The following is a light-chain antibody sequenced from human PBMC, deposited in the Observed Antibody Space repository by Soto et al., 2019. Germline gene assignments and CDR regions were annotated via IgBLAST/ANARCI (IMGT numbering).Light chain of an antibody. CDR2: GAS. Sequence: EIVLTQSPGTLSLSPGERATLSCRASQSVSSSYLAWYQQKPGQAPRLLIYGASSRATGIPARFSGSGSGTDFPLTISRLEPEDFAVYYCQQYGRSPYTFGHGTKLEIK. J-gene: IGKJ2*01. CDR3: QQYGRSPYT. CDR1: QSVSSSY. V-gene: IGKV3-20*01.